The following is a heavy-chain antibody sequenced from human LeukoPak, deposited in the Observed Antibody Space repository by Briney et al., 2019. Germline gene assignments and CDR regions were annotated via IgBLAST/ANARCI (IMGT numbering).Heavy chain of an antibody. CDR3: ARDGYCSGGSCLTSPYYYYYMDV. D-gene: IGHD2-15*01. CDR2: IIPILGIA. CDR1: GGTFSSYT. V-gene: IGHV1-69*04. Sequence: SVKVSCKASGGTFSSYTISWVRHAPGQGLEWMGRIIPILGIANYAQKFQGRVTITADKSTSTAYMELSSLRSEDTAVYYCARDGYCSGGSCLTSPYYYYYMDVWGKGTTVTVSS. J-gene: IGHJ6*03.